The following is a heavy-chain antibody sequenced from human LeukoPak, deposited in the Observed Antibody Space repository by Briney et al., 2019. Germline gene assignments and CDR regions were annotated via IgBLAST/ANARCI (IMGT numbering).Heavy chain of an antibody. CDR3: ARGGPYFVLMVYAMSSWFEP. V-gene: IGHV4-34*01. J-gene: IGHJ5*02. CDR1: GGSFSGYY. Sequence: PSETLSLTCAVYGGSFSGYYWSWIRQPPGKGLEWIGEINHSGSTNYNPSLKSRVTISVDTSKNQFSLKLSSVTAADTAVYYCARGGPYFVLMVYAMSSWFEPWGQGTLVTVSS. D-gene: IGHD2-8*01. CDR2: INHSGST.